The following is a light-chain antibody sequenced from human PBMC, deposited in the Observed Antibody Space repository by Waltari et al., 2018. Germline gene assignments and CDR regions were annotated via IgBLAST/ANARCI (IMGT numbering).Light chain of an antibody. CDR1: SSNIGAGYD. J-gene: IGLJ3*02. CDR3: QSYDTSLSVV. Sequence: QSVLTQPPSVSGAPGQRVAISCTGRSSNIGAGYDVHWYQQLPRTAPKLLIYGNNNRPSGVPDRFFGSTYGTSASLAITGLQAEDEADYYCQSYDTSLSVVFGGGTKLTVL. V-gene: IGLV1-40*01. CDR2: GNN.